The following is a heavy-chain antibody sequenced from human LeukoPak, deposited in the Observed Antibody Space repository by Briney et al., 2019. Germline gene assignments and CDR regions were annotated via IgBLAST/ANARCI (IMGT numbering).Heavy chain of an antibody. CDR1: GGTFSSYA. CDR3: ARFSQTVVTASE. Sequence: GASVKVSCKASGGTFSSYAISWVRQAPGQGLEWMGWISAYNGNTNYAQKLQGRVTMTTDTSTSTAYMELRSLRSDDTAVYYCARFSQTVVTASEWGQGTLVTVSS. V-gene: IGHV1-18*01. D-gene: IGHD4-23*01. CDR2: ISAYNGNT. J-gene: IGHJ4*02.